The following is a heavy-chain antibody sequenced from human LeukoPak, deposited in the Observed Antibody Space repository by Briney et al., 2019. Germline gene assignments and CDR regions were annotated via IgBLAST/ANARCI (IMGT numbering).Heavy chain of an antibody. D-gene: IGHD6-13*01. CDR3: AKDPVSSSWYEGNWFDP. CDR1: GFTVSSNS. CDR2: ISGSGGST. V-gene: IGHV3-23*01. J-gene: IGHJ5*02. Sequence: GGSLRLSCTVSGFTVSSNSMSWVRQAPGKGLEWVSAISGSGGSTYYADSVKGRFTISRDNSKNTLYLQMNSLRAEDTAVYYCAKDPVSSSWYEGNWFDPWGQGTLVTVSS.